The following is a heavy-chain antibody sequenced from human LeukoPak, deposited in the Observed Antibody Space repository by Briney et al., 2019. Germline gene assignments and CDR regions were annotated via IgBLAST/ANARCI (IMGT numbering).Heavy chain of an antibody. CDR1: GFTFSSYW. CDR2: IKQDGSEA. D-gene: IGHD3-22*01. J-gene: IGHJ4*02. V-gene: IGHV3-7*03. CDR3: ARRAGDYSHPYDY. Sequence: PGGSLRLSCAASGFTFSSYWMSWVRQAPGKGLEWVANIKQDGSEAHYVDSVKGRFTISRDNAKNSLYLQMNSLRAEDTAVYYCARRAGDYSHPYDYWGQGILVTVSS.